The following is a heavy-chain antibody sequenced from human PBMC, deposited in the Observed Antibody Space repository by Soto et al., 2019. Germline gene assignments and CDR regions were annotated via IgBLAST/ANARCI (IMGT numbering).Heavy chain of an antibody. CDR3: ARDRGYSGYDEGGDYYGMDV. Sequence: QVQLVESGGGVVQPGRSLRLSCAASGFTFSSYGMHWVRQAPGKGLEWVAVIWYDGSNKYYADSVKGRFTISRDNSKNTLYLQMNSLRAEDTAVYYGARDRGYSGYDEGGDYYGMDVWGQGTTVTVSS. V-gene: IGHV3-33*01. CDR2: IWYDGSNK. D-gene: IGHD5-12*01. CDR1: GFTFSSYG. J-gene: IGHJ6*02.